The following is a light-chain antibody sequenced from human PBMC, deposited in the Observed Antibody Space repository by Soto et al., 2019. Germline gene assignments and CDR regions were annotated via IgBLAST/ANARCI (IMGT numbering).Light chain of an antibody. CDR1: QSISSY. CDR2: AAS. J-gene: IGKJ2*01. V-gene: IGKV1-39*01. CDR3: QQSDSTPQT. Sequence: DIQMTQSPSSLSASVGDRVTITCRASQSISSYLNWYQQKPGKAPKLLIYAASRLQSGVPSRFSGSGSGTDFTLTISSLQPEDFATYYCQQSDSTPQTFGQGNKLEIQ.